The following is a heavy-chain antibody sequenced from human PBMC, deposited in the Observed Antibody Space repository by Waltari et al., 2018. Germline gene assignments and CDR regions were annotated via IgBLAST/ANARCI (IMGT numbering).Heavy chain of an antibody. CDR3: ANHRPGGLGMEV. J-gene: IGHJ6*02. CDR2: IKTDGSGT. D-gene: IGHD2-15*01. Sequence: EGQLVESGGDLVQPGGSLRLPCAAPGFTFSNFFMHWVRQVPGKGLEWVSRIKTDGSGTTYADSVQGRFTISRDNVKNTLYLQMNSLRAEDTAIYYCANHRPGGLGMEVWGPGTTVTVSS. V-gene: IGHV3-74*03. CDR1: GFTFSNFF.